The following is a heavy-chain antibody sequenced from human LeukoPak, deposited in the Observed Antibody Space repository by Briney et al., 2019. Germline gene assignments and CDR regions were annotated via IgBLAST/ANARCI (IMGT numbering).Heavy chain of an antibody. CDR2: MNPNSGDT. J-gene: IGHJ4*02. CDR1: GYTFTSYD. V-gene: IGHV1-8*01. CDR3: ARGSRPPYAEIDY. D-gene: IGHD4-17*01. Sequence: ASVKVSCKASGYTFTSYDINWVRQATGQGLEWMGWMNPNSGDTGYAQKFQGRVTMTRNTSISTAYMELSSLRSEDTAVYYCARGSRPPYAEIDYWGQGTLVTVSS.